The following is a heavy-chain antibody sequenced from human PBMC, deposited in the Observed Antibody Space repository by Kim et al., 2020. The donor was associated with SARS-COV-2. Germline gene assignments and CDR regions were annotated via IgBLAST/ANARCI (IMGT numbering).Heavy chain of an antibody. CDR2: IYPGDSDT. CDR3: ARHPPYEARSPTWWEDGGNHWDYYYGMDV. Sequence: GESLKISCKGSGYSFTSYWIGWVRQMPGKGLEWMGIIYPGDSDTRYSPSFQGQVTISADKSISTAYLQWSSLKASDTAMYYCARHPPYEARSPTWWEDGGNHWDYYYGMDVWGQGTTVTVSS. CDR1: GYSFTSYW. V-gene: IGHV5-51*01. J-gene: IGHJ6*02. D-gene: IGHD1-26*01.